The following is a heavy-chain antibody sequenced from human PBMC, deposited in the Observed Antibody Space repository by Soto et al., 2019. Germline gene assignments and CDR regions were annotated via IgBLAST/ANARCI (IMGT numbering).Heavy chain of an antibody. CDR3: AKGGLRRRLDP. CDR1: GFTVNNSI. V-gene: IGHV3-23*01. J-gene: IGHJ5*02. CDR2: INDNGEVI. Sequence: GGSLRLSFAGSGFTVNNSIMTWVRQAPGKGLERVSGINDNGEVIYYADSVKGRFTLSRDSAKNTMYLQMNSLTVDDTAVYYCAKGGLRRRLDPWGRGIQVTVSS.